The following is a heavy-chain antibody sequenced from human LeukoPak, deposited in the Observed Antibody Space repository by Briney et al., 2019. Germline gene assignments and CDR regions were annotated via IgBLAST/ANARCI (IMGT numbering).Heavy chain of an antibody. CDR2: IYTSERT. Sequence: SQTLSLTCTVSGGSISSGSYYWSWIRQPAGKGLEWIGRIYTSERTNYNPSLKSRVTISVDTSKNQFSLKLSSVTAADTAVYYCARVTAGGYYNCWGQGTLVTVSS. V-gene: IGHV4-61*02. CDR1: GGSISSGSYY. J-gene: IGHJ4*02. D-gene: IGHD3-22*01. CDR3: ARVTAGGYYNC.